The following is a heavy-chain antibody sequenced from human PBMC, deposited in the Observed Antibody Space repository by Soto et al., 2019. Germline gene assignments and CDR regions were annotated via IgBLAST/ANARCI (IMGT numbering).Heavy chain of an antibody. CDR1: GGSISSGGYY. CDR2: IYYSGST. CDR3: ARGFPNNRGSRSKYFDY. V-gene: IGHV4-31*03. J-gene: IGHJ4*02. D-gene: IGHD3-10*01. Sequence: SETLSLTCTVSGGSISSGGYYWSWIRQHPGKGLEWIGYIYYSGSTYYNPSLKSRVTISVDTSENQFSLNLASVTAADTAVYYCARGFPNNRGSRSKYFDYWGQGTLVTVSS.